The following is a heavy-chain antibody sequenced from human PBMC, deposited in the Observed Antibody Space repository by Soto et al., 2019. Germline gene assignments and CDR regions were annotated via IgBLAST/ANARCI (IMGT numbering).Heavy chain of an antibody. CDR1: GYTFTSYA. CDR3: ARDSVSIAVAGGDY. V-gene: IGHV1-3*02. J-gene: IGHJ4*02. D-gene: IGHD6-19*01. Sequence: ASVKVSCKASGYTFTSYAMHWVRQAPGQRLEWMGWSNAGNGNTKYSQELQGRVTMTRDTSASTAYMELRSLRSDDTAVYYCARDSVSIAVAGGDYWGQGTLVTVSS. CDR2: SNAGNGNT.